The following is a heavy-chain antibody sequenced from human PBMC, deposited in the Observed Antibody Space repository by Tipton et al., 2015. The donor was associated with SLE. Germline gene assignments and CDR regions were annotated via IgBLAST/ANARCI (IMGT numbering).Heavy chain of an antibody. CDR2: INHSKST. V-gene: IGHV4-39*07. J-gene: IGHJ4*02. Sequence: TLSLTCTVSGGSISSSSYYWGWIRQPPGKGLEWIGEINHSKSTNYNPSLKSRVTISVDTSKSQFSLRLSSVTAADTAVYFCAREPRSGYHDYWGQGTLVIVSS. D-gene: IGHD5-12*01. CDR1: GGSISSSSYY. CDR3: AREPRSGYHDY.